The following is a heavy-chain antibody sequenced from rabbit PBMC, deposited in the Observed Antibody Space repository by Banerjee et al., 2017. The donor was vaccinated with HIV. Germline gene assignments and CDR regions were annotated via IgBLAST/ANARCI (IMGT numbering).Heavy chain of an antibody. CDR2: IYGGSSGST. J-gene: IGHJ6*01. CDR3: ARGAWSSGWGKDL. Sequence: QEQLEESGGDLVKPGASLTLTCTASGIDFSSSYYMCWVRQAPGKGLEWIGCIYGGSSGSTYYASWAKGRFTISKTSSTTVTLQMTSLTVADTATYFCARGAWSSGWGKDLWGPGTLVTVS. V-gene: IGHV1S45*01. CDR1: GIDFSSSYY. D-gene: IGHD4-1*01.